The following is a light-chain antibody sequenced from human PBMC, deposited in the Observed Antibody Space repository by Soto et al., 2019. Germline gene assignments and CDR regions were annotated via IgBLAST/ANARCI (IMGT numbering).Light chain of an antibody. CDR3: SSYTSSSTLYV. Sequence: ALTQPASVSGSPGQSITISCTGTSSDVGGYNYVSWYQQHPGKAPKLVIYDVSNRPSGVSNRFSGSKSGNTASLTISGLQAEDEADYYCSSYTSSSTLYVFGTGTKVTVL. CDR2: DVS. CDR1: SSDVGGYNY. J-gene: IGLJ1*01. V-gene: IGLV2-14*01.